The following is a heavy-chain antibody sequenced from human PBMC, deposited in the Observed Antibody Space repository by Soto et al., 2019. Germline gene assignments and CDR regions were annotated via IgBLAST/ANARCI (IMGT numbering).Heavy chain of an antibody. CDR1: GGSSSSGGYY. CDR3: ARDRLQLGNDY. CDR2: IYYSGST. Sequence: SEPLCVSWTVSGGSSSSGGYYWSFIRQHPGKGLEWIGYIYYSGSTYYNPSLKSRVTISVDTSKTQFSLKLSSVTAADTAAYDCARDRLQLGNDYWGQGTLVTVSS. D-gene: IGHD7-27*01. V-gene: IGHV4-31*02. J-gene: IGHJ4*02.